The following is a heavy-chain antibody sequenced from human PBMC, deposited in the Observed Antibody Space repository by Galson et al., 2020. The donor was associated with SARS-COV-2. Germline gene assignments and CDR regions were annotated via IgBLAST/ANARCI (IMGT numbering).Heavy chain of an antibody. V-gene: IGHV4-61*02. Sequence: SETLSLTCTVSGGSISSGSYYWSWIRQPAGKGLEWIGRIYTSGSTNYNPSLKSRVTISVDTSKNQFSLKLSSVTAADTAVYYCARDESPSQVRGVRGGGQGDYGMDVWGQGTTVTVSS. J-gene: IGHJ6*02. D-gene: IGHD3-10*01. CDR1: GGSISSGSYY. CDR3: ARDESPSQVRGVRGGGQGDYGMDV. CDR2: IYTSGST.